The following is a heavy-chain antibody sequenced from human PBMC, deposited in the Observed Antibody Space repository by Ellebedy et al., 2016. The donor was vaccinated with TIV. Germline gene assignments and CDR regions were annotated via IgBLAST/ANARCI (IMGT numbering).Heavy chain of an antibody. D-gene: IGHD1-26*01. CDR1: GFTFSRHG. V-gene: IGHV3-33*01. CDR3: ARDEGSPVVGAQGPLDH. Sequence: GESLKISCSSSGFTFSRHGMHWVRQAPDRGLEWVAVIYFDGTNLHYADSVKGRFTISRDNSRNILYLEMNNVGPEDTATYFCARDEGSPVVGAQGPLDHWGQGTPVYVSS. CDR2: IYFDGTNL. J-gene: IGHJ4*02.